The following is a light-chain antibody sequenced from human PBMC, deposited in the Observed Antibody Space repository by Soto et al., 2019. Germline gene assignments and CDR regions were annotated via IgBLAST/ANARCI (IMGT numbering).Light chain of an antibody. CDR1: QSVLSSSTNKND. CDR3: QQFYSSLTWT. V-gene: IGKV4-1*01. CDR2: WAS. J-gene: IGKJ1*01. Sequence: DIEMTQSPDSLAVSMGERATITCKSSQSVLSSSTNKNDLAWYQQKAGQPPKVLIYWASTRESGVPDRFSGSGSGTDFTLTISSLQAEDVAVYYCQQFYSSLTWTFGQGTKVEIK.